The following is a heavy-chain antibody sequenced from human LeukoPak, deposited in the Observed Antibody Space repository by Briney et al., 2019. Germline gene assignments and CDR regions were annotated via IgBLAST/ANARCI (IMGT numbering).Heavy chain of an antibody. D-gene: IGHD3-9*01. Sequence: ASVKVSCKVCGYTLTELSMHWVRQAPGKGLEWMGGFDPEDGETIYAQKFQGRVTMTEDTSTDTAYMELSSLRSEDTAVYYCATEPFDFPARQFDYWGQGTLVTVSS. CDR3: ATEPFDFPARQFDY. J-gene: IGHJ4*02. CDR1: GYTLTELS. V-gene: IGHV1-24*01. CDR2: FDPEDGET.